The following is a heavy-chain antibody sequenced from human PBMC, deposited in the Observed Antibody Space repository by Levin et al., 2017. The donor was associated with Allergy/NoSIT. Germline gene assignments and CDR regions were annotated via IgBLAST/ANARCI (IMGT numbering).Heavy chain of an antibody. Sequence: SETLSLTCAVSGGSISSGGYSWSWVRQPPGKGLEWIGYIYHSGSPYYNPSLKSRVTISVDRSKNQFSLKLSSVTAADTAVYYCARADEVDFYYGMDVWGQGTTVTVSS. CDR2: IYHSGSP. V-gene: IGHV4-30-2*01. CDR3: ARADEVDFYYGMDV. D-gene: IGHD2-15*01. J-gene: IGHJ6*02. CDR1: GGSISSGGYS.